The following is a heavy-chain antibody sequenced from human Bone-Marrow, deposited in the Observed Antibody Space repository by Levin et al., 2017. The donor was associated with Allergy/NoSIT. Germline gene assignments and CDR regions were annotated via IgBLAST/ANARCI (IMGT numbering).Heavy chain of an antibody. CDR1: GFIFSSYG. V-gene: IGHV3-21*06. CDR3: ARLRFSERVLDY. J-gene: IGHJ4*02. D-gene: IGHD3-3*01. CDR2: ISSSSNYI. Sequence: KPGGSLRLSCAASGFIFSSYGMNWVRQTPGRGLEWLSFISSSSNYIDYADSLKGRFTISRDNSKNSLYLQMNSLRVEDTAVYYCARLRFSERVLDYWGQGTLVTVSS.